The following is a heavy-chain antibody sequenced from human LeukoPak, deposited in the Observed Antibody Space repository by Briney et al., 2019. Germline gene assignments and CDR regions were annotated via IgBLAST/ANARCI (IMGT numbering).Heavy chain of an antibody. Sequence: SGESLKISCKGSGYSLTSYWIGWVRQMPGKGLEWMGLIYPGDSDTRYSPSFQGQVTISADKSISTAYLQWSSLKASDTAMYYCARHGDPNLWFGELPWFGSYYYGMDVWGQGTTVTVSS. CDR3: ARHGDPNLWFGELPWFGSYYYGMDV. CDR1: GYSLTSYW. CDR2: IYPGDSDT. J-gene: IGHJ6*02. D-gene: IGHD3-10*01. V-gene: IGHV5-51*01.